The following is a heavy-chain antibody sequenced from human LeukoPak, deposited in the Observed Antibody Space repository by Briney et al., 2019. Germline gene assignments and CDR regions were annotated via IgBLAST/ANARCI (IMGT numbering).Heavy chain of an antibody. CDR1: GFTFSDYE. Sequence: GGSLRLSCAASGFTFSDYEMNWVRQAPGKGLEWISYISNSGSTVYYADSVKGRFTISRDNAKNSLYLQVNSLRAQDTAVYYCARGSGDPRFDYWGQGTLLTVSS. CDR2: ISNSGSTV. J-gene: IGHJ4*02. D-gene: IGHD4-17*01. V-gene: IGHV3-48*03. CDR3: ARGSGDPRFDY.